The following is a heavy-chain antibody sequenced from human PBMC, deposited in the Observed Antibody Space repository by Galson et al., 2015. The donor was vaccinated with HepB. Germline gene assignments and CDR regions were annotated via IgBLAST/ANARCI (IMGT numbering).Heavy chain of an antibody. CDR2: ISYDGSNK. D-gene: IGHD5-12*01. J-gene: IGHJ6*02. Sequence: SLRLSCAASGFTFSSYAMHWVRQAPGKGLEWVAVISYDGSNKYYPDSVKGLFAISRDNSKNTLYLQMNSLRAEDTAMYYCARVGGYTSHHGMDVWGQGTTVTVSS. V-gene: IGHV3-30*09. CDR1: GFTFSSYA. CDR3: ARVGGYTSHHGMDV.